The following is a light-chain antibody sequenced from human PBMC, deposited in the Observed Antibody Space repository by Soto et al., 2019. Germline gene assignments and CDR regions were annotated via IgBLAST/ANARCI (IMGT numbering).Light chain of an antibody. V-gene: IGKV3-20*01. J-gene: IGKJ4*01. CDR2: GAS. Sequence: EIVLTQSPGALSFSPVERATLSCRASQSVSDNYLAWYKQKPGQAPRLLIYGASSRATGIPDRFSGSGSGTDFTLTISRLEPEDFAVYYCQQYGSSPRTFGGGTKVDIK. CDR3: QQYGSSPRT. CDR1: QSVSDNY.